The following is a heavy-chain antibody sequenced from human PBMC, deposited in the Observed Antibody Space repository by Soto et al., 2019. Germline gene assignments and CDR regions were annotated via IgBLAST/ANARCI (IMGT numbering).Heavy chain of an antibody. V-gene: IGHV1-3*01. J-gene: IGHJ4*02. CDR1: GYTFTSYA. D-gene: IGHD3-22*01. Sequence: ASVKVSCKASGYTFTSYAMHWVRQAPGQRLEWMGWINAGNGNTKYSQKFQGRVTITRDTSASTAYMELSSLRSEDTAVYYCARTAYYYDSSRYYTLEYWGQGNLVTVYS. CDR3: ARTAYYYDSSRYYTLEY. CDR2: INAGNGNT.